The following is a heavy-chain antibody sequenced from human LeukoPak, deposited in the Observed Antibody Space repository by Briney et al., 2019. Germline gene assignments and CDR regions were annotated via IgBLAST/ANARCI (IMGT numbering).Heavy chain of an antibody. V-gene: IGHV3-20*04. Sequence: GGSLRLSGAASGFTFDDYGMSWVRQAPGKGLEWVSGINRNGGSTGYADSVKGRFTISRDNAKNSLYLQMNSLRAEDTALYYCARTVGYCSGGSCYSSFTGSLDYWGQGTLVTVSS. D-gene: IGHD2-15*01. CDR2: INRNGGST. CDR3: ARTVGYCSGGSCYSSFTGSLDY. J-gene: IGHJ4*02. CDR1: GFTFDDYG.